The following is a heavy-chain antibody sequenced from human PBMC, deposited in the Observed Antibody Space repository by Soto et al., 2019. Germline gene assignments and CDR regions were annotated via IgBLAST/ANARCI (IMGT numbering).Heavy chain of an antibody. J-gene: IGHJ4*02. CDR1: GFTCSSYA. D-gene: IGHD3-9*01. Sequence: GGSLRLSCAASGFTCSSYAMSWVSQAPGKGLEWVSAISGSGGSTYYADSVQGRFTISRDHSKNTLYLQMNSLRAEDTAVYYCAKGRYFDWLLSFDYWGQGTLVTVSS. CDR3: AKGRYFDWLLSFDY. V-gene: IGHV3-23*01. CDR2: ISGSGGST.